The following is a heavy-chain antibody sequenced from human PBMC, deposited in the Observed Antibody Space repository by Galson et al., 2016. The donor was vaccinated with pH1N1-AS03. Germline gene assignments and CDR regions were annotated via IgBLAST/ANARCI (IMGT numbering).Heavy chain of an antibody. V-gene: IGHV3-33*01. J-gene: IGHJ4*02. Sequence: LRLSCAASGFTLRTYDMHWVRQAPGKGLEWVGINRYYGSSEYYGDSMKGRISISRDNSQNTISLQMSSLRVEDTAVYYCVRGSGYYFDSWGQGTLVIVSS. CDR1: GFTLRTYD. CDR2: NRYYGSSE. D-gene: IGHD3-3*01. CDR3: VRGSGYYFDS.